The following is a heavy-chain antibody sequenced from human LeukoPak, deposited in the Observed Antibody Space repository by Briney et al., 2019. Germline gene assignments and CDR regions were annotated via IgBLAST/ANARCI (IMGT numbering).Heavy chain of an antibody. CDR3: TKDHDGMHA. V-gene: IGHV3-23*01. J-gene: IGHJ6*02. Sequence: GGSLRLSCAASGFTFSSNAMSWGRQAPGKGLEWVSVISVSGSRAYYADFVKGRFTVSRDNSKNIVLLQMNSLRVEDTAVYYCTKDHDGMHAWGQGTTVTVSS. CDR1: GFTFSSNA. CDR2: ISVSGSRA.